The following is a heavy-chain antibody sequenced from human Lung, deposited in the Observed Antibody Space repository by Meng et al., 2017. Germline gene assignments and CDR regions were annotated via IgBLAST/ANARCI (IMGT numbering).Heavy chain of an antibody. CDR1: GFTFSDYS. J-gene: IGHJ4*02. CDR3: ARDYGGNSGGY. D-gene: IGHD4-23*01. CDR2: ISSGSSYI. V-gene: IGHV3-21*03. Sequence: LGEVGGGLVKPGGSLTLSCAASGFTFSDYSMNWVRQAPGKGLEWVSSISSGSSYIYYADSVKGRFTISRDNAKNSLYLHMNSLRVEDTGLYYCARDYGGNSGGYWGQGTLVTVSS.